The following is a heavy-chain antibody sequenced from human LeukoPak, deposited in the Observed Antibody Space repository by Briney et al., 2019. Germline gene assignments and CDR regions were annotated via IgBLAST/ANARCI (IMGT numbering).Heavy chain of an antibody. CDR1: GYAFTSYD. V-gene: IGHV1-8*01. CDR2: MSPKSGNT. J-gene: IGHJ5*02. CDR3: ARDKSGSSTPLNWFDP. D-gene: IGHD2-2*01. Sequence: ASVKVSCKASGYAFTSYDINWVRLATGQGLEWMGWMSPKSGNTGYAQKFQGKVTLTRNTSISTAYMELSSLRSEDTAVYYCARDKSGSSTPLNWFDPWGQGTLVTVSS.